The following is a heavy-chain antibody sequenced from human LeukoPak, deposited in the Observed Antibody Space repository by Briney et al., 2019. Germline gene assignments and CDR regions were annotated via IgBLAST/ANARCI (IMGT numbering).Heavy chain of an antibody. V-gene: IGHV3-74*01. CDR2: MNSDGSST. CDR1: GFTFSSYW. J-gene: IGHJ4*02. D-gene: IGHD3-10*01. Sequence: PGGSLRLSCAASGFTFSSYWMHWVRQVPGKGLVWVSRMNSDGSSTSYADSVKGRFTISRDNAKNTLHLQMNSLKAEDTAVYYCARDALGRGPVDYWGRGTVVTVSS. CDR3: ARDALGRGPVDY.